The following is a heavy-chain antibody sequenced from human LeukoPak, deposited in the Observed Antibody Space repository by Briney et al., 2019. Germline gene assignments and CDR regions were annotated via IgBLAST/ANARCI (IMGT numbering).Heavy chain of an antibody. Sequence: SETLSLTCAVYVGSFSGYYWRWVRQPPGKGLEWIGEINHSGSTNYNPSLKSRVTISVDTSKNQFSLKLSSVTAADTAVYYCARYYYDSSGYYLDYWGQGTLVTVSS. CDR1: VGSFSGYY. D-gene: IGHD3-22*01. CDR2: INHSGST. CDR3: ARYYYDSSGYYLDY. J-gene: IGHJ4*02. V-gene: IGHV4-34*01.